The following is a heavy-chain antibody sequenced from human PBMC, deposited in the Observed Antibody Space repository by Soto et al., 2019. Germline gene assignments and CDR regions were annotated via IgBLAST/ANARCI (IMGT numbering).Heavy chain of an antibody. CDR3: ATVFDY. D-gene: IGHD4-17*01. J-gene: IGHJ4*01. CDR2: IDNEGSYT. V-gene: IGHV3-74*01. Sequence: PGGSLRLSCVTSGFTLSNYWMHWVRQAPGKGLVWVSRIDNEGSYTSYADSVKGRFTISRDDAKNTLYLQMNSLRAEDTAVYYCATVFDYWGQEPWSPSPQ. CDR1: GFTLSNYW.